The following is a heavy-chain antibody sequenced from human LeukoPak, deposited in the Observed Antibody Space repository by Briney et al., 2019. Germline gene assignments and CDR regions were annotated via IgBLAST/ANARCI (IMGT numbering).Heavy chain of an antibody. CDR1: GYTFTGYY. CDR3: ARSYRVEGNWFDP. Sequence: ASVKVSCKASGYTFTGYYMHWVRQAPGQGLEWMGWINPNSGGTNYAQKFQGWVTMTRDTSISTAYMELSRLRSDDTAVYYCARSYRVEGNWFDPWGQGTLVTVSS. J-gene: IGHJ5*02. V-gene: IGHV1-2*04. D-gene: IGHD5-24*01. CDR2: INPNSGGT.